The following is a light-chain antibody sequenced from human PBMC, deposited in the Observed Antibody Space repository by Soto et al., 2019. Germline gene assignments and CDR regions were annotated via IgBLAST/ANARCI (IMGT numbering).Light chain of an antibody. CDR2: AAS. V-gene: IGKV3-15*01. J-gene: IGKJ4*01. CDR3: QQRSNWPLT. CDR1: ESVTSS. Sequence: EIVMSQSPSTLSVSPGDRATLSCRASESVTSSLAWYQQKPGQPPRLLIYAASTRATDVPARFSGGGSETEFTLTISSLEPEDFAVYYCQQRSNWPLTFGGGTKV.